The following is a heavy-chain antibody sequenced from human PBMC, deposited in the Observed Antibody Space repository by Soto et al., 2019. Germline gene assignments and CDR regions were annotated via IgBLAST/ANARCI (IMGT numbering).Heavy chain of an antibody. J-gene: IGHJ6*03. D-gene: IGHD2-2*01. CDR3: ATIHCSSTSCPRWYYYMDV. CDR1: GYTFTSYA. V-gene: IGHV1-3*01. Sequence: ASVKVSCKASGYTFTSYAMHWVRQAPGQRLEWMGWINAGNGNTKYSQKFQGRVTITRDTSASTAYMELSSLRSEETAVYYCATIHCSSTSCPRWYYYMDVWGKGTTVTVSS. CDR2: INAGNGNT.